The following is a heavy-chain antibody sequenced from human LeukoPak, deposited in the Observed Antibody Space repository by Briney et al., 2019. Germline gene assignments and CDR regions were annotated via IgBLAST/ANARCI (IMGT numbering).Heavy chain of an antibody. CDR3: ARTGYGSSWYVGKFDY. Sequence: EASVKVSCKASGYTFTSYAMNWVRQAPGQGLEWMGWINTNTGNPTYAQGFTGRFVFSLDTSVSTAYLQISSLKAEDTAVYYCARTGYGSSWYVGKFDYWGQGTLVTVSS. J-gene: IGHJ4*02. CDR1: GYTFTSYA. V-gene: IGHV7-4-1*02. CDR2: INTNTGNP. D-gene: IGHD6-13*01.